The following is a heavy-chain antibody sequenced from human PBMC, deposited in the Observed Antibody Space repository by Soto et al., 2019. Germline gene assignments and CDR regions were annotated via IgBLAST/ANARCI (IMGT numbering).Heavy chain of an antibody. V-gene: IGHV4-30-4*01. CDR1: GGSISSGDYY. CDR2: IYYSGST. Sequence: PSETLSLTCTVSGGSISSGDYYWSWIRQPPGKGLEWIGYIYYSGSTYYNPSLKSRVTISVDTSKNQFSLKLSSVTAADTATYYCARINFGIPAALLRWLDPWGQGTLVTVSS. J-gene: IGHJ5*02. D-gene: IGHD2-2*01. CDR3: ARINFGIPAALLRWLDP.